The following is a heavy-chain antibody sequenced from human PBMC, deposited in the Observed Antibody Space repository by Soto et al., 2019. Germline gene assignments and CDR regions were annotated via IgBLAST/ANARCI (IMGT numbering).Heavy chain of an antibody. CDR2: IIPMFDKI. CDR3: ALRVTLGRYYYYYGMAV. V-gene: IGHV1-69*12. CDR1: GGTFSSYV. Sequence: QVQLVQSGTEVKKPGSSLKVSCKASGGTFSSYVISWVRQAPGQGLEWMGGIIPMFDKIKYAQKFQGRVTITAHEPTSTAYMDLTTLSSEDPAAYYCALRVTLGRYYYYYGMAVWGQGTTVTVSS. D-gene: IGHD2-21*02. J-gene: IGHJ6*02.